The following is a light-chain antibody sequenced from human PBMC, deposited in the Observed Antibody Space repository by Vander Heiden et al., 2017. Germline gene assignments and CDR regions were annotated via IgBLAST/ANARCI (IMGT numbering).Light chain of an antibody. J-gene: IGKJ3*01. Sequence: DIQITPSPSSLSASVGDRVTITCQASQDISNYLNWYQQKPGKAPKLLIYDASNLETGVPSRFSGSGSGTDFTFTISSLQPEDIATYYCQQYDNLPFTFGPGTKVDIK. V-gene: IGKV1-33*01. CDR3: QQYDNLPFT. CDR1: QDISNY. CDR2: DAS.